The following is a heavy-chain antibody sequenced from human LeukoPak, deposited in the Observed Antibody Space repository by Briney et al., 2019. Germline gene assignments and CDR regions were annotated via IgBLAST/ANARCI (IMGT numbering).Heavy chain of an antibody. CDR1: GFTFSSYS. Sequence: PGRSLRLSCAASGFTFSSYSMHWVRQAPGKGLEWLAVILYDGSMQYYAESMKGRLTISTDNSRNTVYMQMSSLRTEDTAVYYCARDPRGPTTYDSSARDSLDYWGQGTLVTVSS. CDR2: ILYDGSMQ. J-gene: IGHJ4*02. CDR3: ARDPRGPTTYDSSARDSLDY. V-gene: IGHV3-30*03. D-gene: IGHD3-22*01.